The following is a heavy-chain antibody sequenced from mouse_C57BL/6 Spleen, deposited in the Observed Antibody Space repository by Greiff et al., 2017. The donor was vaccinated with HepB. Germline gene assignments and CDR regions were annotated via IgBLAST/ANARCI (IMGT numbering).Heavy chain of an antibody. Sequence: VQLQQPGAELVKPGASVKLSCKASGYTFTSYWMQWVKQRPGQGLEWIGEIDPSDSYTNYNQKFKGKATLTVDTSSSTAYMQLSSLTSEDSAVYYWARGRIYYYGSKDFDVWGTGTTVTVSS. D-gene: IGHD1-1*01. CDR3: ARGRIYYYGSKDFDV. CDR1: GYTFTSYW. V-gene: IGHV1-50*01. CDR2: IDPSDSYT. J-gene: IGHJ1*03.